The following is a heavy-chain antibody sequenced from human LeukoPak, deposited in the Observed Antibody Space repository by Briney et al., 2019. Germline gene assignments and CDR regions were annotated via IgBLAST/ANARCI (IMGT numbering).Heavy chain of an antibody. Sequence: GGSLRISCAASGFTFSRYWMSWVRQAPGKGLEWVANIKQDGSEKYYVDSVKGRFTISRDNAKNSLYLQMNSLRAEDTAVYYCARVPGIGFDAFDIWGQGTMVTVSS. D-gene: IGHD3-3*01. J-gene: IGHJ3*02. CDR1: GFTFSRYW. V-gene: IGHV3-7*01. CDR3: ARVPGIGFDAFDI. CDR2: IKQDGSEK.